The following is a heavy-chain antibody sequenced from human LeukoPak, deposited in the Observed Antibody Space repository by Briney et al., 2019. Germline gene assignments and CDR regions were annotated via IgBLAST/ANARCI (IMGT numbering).Heavy chain of an antibody. Sequence: PSEALSLTCTVSGASSSTYYWSWIRQSAGKGLEWVGRMYTSGTTTYNPSLKSRVTISVDTSKNQFSLKLSSVTAADTAVYYCARRNYDRDAFDIWGQGTMVTVSS. D-gene: IGHD3-22*01. CDR1: GASSSTYY. V-gene: IGHV4-4*07. J-gene: IGHJ3*02. CDR3: ARRNYDRDAFDI. CDR2: MYTSGTT.